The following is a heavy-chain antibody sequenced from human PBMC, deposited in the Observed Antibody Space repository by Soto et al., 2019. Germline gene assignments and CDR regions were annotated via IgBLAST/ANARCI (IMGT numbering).Heavy chain of an antibody. CDR1: GFTFSSYA. D-gene: IGHD1-26*01. CDR2: ISGSGGST. J-gene: IGHJ4*02. Sequence: GGSLRLSCAASGFTFSSYAMSWVRQAPGKGLEWVSAISGSGGSTYYADSVKGRFTISRDNSKNTLYLQMNSLRAEDTAVYYCAKDLTPHQDIVGATTFDYWGQGTLVTVSS. CDR3: AKDLTPHQDIVGATTFDY. V-gene: IGHV3-23*01.